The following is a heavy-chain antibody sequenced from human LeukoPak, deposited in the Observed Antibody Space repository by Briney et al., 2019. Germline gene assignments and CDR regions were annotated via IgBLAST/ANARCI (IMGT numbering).Heavy chain of an antibody. D-gene: IGHD3-22*01. J-gene: IGHJ4*02. V-gene: IGHV1-2*02. Sequence: GASVKVSCKASGYTFTVYYMHWVRQAPGQGLEWMGWINPNSGGTNYAQKFQGRVTMSREKSISTAYMELSRLRSDDTAVYYCARTGYYYDSSGQYYFDYWGQGTLVTVSS. CDR2: INPNSGGT. CDR3: ARTGYYYDSSGQYYFDY. CDR1: GYTFTVYY.